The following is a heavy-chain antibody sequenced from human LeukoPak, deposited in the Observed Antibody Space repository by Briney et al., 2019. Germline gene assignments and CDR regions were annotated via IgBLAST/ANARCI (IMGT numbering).Heavy chain of an antibody. CDR3: AHTTYYYDSSGYYYENFDY. Sequence: SGPALVKPTQTLTLTCSFSGFSLSTSGVGVGWIRQPPGKALEYLALIYWDDDKRYSPSLKSRLTITKDTSKNQVVLTMTNMDPVDTATYYCAHTTYYYDSSGYYYENFDYWGQGTLVTVSS. CDR1: GFSLSTSGVG. CDR2: IYWDDDK. J-gene: IGHJ4*02. D-gene: IGHD3-22*01. V-gene: IGHV2-5*02.